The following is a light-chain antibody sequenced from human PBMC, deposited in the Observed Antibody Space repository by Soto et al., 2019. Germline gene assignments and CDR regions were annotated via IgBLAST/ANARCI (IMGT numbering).Light chain of an antibody. CDR2: TGS. V-gene: IGKV1-12*01. J-gene: IGKJ5*01. CDR3: QQAASFQIT. Sequence: DIQMTQSPSYVSASVGDRVTITCRASQGIKNWLAWYQQKPGKAPNLLIYTGSSLPSGVPSRFSGSGSGTDFTLTINSLQPEDFATYYCQQAASFQITFGQGTRLEIK. CDR1: QGIKNW.